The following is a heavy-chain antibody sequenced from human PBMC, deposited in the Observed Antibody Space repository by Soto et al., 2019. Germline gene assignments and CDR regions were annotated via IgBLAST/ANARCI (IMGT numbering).Heavy chain of an antibody. J-gene: IGHJ4*02. CDR3: ARDRAHFYESSGRLDL. CDR2: ISYSGST. D-gene: IGHD3-22*01. V-gene: IGHV4-59*12. Sequence: PGGSLRLSCAASGFTFSSYWMHWIRQPPGKGLQWIGYISYSGSTFYNPSLKTRLTMSVDTSKKQFSVRLRSVTAADTAVYYCARDRAHFYESSGRLDLWGQGMLVTVSS. CDR1: GFTFSSYW.